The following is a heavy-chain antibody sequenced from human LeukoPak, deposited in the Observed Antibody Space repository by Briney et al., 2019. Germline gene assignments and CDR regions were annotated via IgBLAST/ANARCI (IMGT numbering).Heavy chain of an antibody. CDR2: IYSGGYT. V-gene: IGHV3-66*01. CDR3: ARRLEYSGSKGVFDY. CDR1: GLTATSNY. Sequence: GGSLRLSCAASGLTATSNYMTWVRQAPGKGLEWVAIIYSGGYTDYADSVKGRFTISRDNSKNTLYLQMNSLRAEDTAVYYCARRLEYSGSKGVFDYWGQGTLVTVSS. J-gene: IGHJ4*02. D-gene: IGHD1-26*01.